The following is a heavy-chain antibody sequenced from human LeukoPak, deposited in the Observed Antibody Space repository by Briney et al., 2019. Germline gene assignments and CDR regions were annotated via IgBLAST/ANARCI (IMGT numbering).Heavy chain of an antibody. V-gene: IGHV4-59*01. CDR1: GGSISTYY. Sequence: SETLSLTCNVSGGSISTYYWSWIRQTPGKGLEWIGYIHYSGSTNYNPSLNSRVTISVDTSKNQFSLKVNSVTAADTAVYYCARGTHSSSPIPLDYWGQGTLVTVSS. D-gene: IGHD6-6*01. J-gene: IGHJ4*02. CDR2: IHYSGST. CDR3: ARGTHSSSPIPLDY.